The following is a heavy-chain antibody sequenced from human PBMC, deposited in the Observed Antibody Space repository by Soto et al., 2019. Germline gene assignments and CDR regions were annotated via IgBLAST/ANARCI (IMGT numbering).Heavy chain of an antibody. J-gene: IGHJ5*02. Sequence: SETLSLTCTVSGGSISSYYWSWIRQPPGKGLEWIGYIYYSGSTNYNPSLKSRVTISVDTSKNQFSLKLSSVTAADTAVYYCARAPRIAAAVSGWFYXWGQGTLVTVSX. CDR1: GGSISSYY. D-gene: IGHD6-13*01. CDR3: ARAPRIAAAVSGWFYX. V-gene: IGHV4-59*01. CDR2: IYYSGST.